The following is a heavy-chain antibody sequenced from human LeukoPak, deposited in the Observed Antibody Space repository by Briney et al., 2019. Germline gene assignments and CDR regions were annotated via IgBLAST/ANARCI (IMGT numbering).Heavy chain of an antibody. D-gene: IGHD3-3*01. J-gene: IGHJ4*02. CDR2: IYYSGST. CDR1: VGSISRGDYY. CDR3: ARGSFYDFWSGREKRPLDY. Sequence: SETLSHTCTVSVGSISRGDYYWSWIRQPPGKGLEWLGYIYYSGSTYYSPSLKSRVTISVDTSKNQFSLKLSSVTAADTAVYYCARGSFYDFWSGREKRPLDYWGQGTLVTVSS. V-gene: IGHV4-30-4*08.